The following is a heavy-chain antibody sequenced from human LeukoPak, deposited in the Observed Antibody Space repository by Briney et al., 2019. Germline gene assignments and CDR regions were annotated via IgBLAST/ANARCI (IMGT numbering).Heavy chain of an antibody. Sequence: SQTLSLTCTVSGDSIISGSYYWTWIRQPAGKTLEWIGRIYTSGSTNYNPSVESRATISLDTSKNQFSLKLSSVTAADTAVYYCARGPKGHFDYWGQGTLVTVSS. CDR3: ARGPKGHFDY. CDR1: GDSIISGSYY. CDR2: IYTSGST. V-gene: IGHV4-61*02. J-gene: IGHJ4*02.